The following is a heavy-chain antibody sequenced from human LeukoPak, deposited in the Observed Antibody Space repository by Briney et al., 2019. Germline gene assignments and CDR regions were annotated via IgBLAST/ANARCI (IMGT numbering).Heavy chain of an antibody. CDR1: GFTFSSYA. CDR3: AKESPYRAPTRTYYFDD. V-gene: IGHV3-23*01. D-gene: IGHD1-14*01. CDR2: ISGSDGRL. J-gene: IGHJ4*02. Sequence: PGGSLRLSCAASGFTFSSYAMSWVRQAPGKGLEWVSAISGSDGRLFYADSVKGRFTISRDNSKNTLHLQMNSLRAEDTAVYYCAKESPYRAPTRTYYFDDWGQGTLVTVSS.